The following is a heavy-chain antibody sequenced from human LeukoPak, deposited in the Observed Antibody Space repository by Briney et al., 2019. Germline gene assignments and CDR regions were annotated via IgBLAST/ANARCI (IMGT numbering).Heavy chain of an antibody. J-gene: IGHJ4*02. D-gene: IGHD2-15*01. CDR2: IYNSGST. Sequence: SETLSLTCTVSGVSISSYHWSWIRQPPVKGLEWIGYIYNSGSTNYNPSLKSRVTISVDTSKNQVSLRLSSVTAADTAVYYCARKDGDYWGQGILVTVSS. V-gene: IGHV4-59*01. CDR1: GVSISSYH. CDR3: ARKDGDY.